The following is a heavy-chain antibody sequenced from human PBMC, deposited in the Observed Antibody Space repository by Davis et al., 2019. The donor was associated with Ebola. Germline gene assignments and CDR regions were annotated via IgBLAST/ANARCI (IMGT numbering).Heavy chain of an antibody. D-gene: IGHD2-15*01. J-gene: IGHJ4*02. CDR3: ARASGGPDY. CDR1: GFTFSSNS. Sequence: GGSLRLSCAASGFTFSSNSMNWVRQAPGKGLEWVSFISSSSNYIYYADSVKGRFTVSRDNAKNTLYLQMNSLRAEDTAVYYCARASGGPDYWGQGTLVTVSS. V-gene: IGHV3-21*01. CDR2: ISSSSNYI.